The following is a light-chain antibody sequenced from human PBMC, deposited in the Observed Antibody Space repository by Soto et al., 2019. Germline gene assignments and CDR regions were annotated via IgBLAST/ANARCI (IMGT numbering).Light chain of an antibody. CDR2: ANI. Sequence: QSVLTQPPSVSGAPGQRVTISCTGSSSNIGAGYDVHWYQQRPGAAPKLLISANINRPSGVPDRFSGSKSGTSASLAITGLRAGDEGVFYSQSYARPLSACYVFGRGTKLPVL. J-gene: IGLJ1*01. V-gene: IGLV1-40*01. CDR1: SSNIGAGYD. CDR3: QSYARPLSACYV.